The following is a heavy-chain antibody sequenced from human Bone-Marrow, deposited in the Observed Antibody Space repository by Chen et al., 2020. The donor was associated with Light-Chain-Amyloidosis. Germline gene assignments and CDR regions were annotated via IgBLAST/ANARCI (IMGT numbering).Heavy chain of an antibody. D-gene: IGHD2-15*01. Sequence: EVQLVESGGGLVQPGGSLRLAGVASGFSFSNYEMNWVRQAPGQGLEWVSYISTTGTTIYYADFARGRFTISRDNAKNSLYLQMNSLRAEDTAVYYCARDRWVARHFPGAVDIWAKGQWSPSLQ. J-gene: IGHJ3*02. CDR3: ARDRWVARHFPGAVDI. CDR1: GFSFSNYE. V-gene: IGHV3-48*03. CDR2: ISTTGTTI.